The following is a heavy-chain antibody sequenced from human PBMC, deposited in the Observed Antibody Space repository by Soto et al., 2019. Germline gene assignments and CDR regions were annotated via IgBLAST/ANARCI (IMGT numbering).Heavy chain of an antibody. Sequence: PSETLSLTCTVSGGSISSYYWSWIRQPPGKGLEWIGYIYYSGSTNYNPSLKSRVTISVDTSKNQFSLKLSSVTAADTAVYYCARYPQREDPSYYYGMDVWGQGTTVTVSS. J-gene: IGHJ6*02. CDR1: GGSISSYY. CDR3: ARYPQREDPSYYYGMDV. V-gene: IGHV4-59*08. CDR2: IYYSGST.